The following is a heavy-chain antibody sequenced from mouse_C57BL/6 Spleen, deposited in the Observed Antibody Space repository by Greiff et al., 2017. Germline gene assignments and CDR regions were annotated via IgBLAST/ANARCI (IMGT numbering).Heavy chain of an antibody. J-gene: IGHJ2*01. CDR3: ARRDYDGGGYFDY. CDR2: ISSGSSTI. CDR1: GFTFSDYG. Sequence: EVKVEESGGGLVKPGGSLKLSCAASGFTFSDYGMHWVRQAPEKGLEWVAYISSGSSTIYYADTVKGRFTISRDNAKNTLFLQMTSLRSEDTAMYYCARRDYDGGGYFDYWGQGTTLTVSS. V-gene: IGHV5-17*01. D-gene: IGHD2-4*01.